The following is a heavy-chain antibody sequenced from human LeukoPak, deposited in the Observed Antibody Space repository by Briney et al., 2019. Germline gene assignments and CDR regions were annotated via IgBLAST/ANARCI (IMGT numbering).Heavy chain of an antibody. V-gene: IGHV1-2*02. D-gene: IGHD5-18*01. CDR2: IDPHSGDT. CDR1: GYTFTGYY. Sequence: ASVKVSCKASGYTFTGYYMHWVRQAPGQGLEWMGWIDPHSGDTNYAQKFQGRVTVTRDTSIGTAYMDLSRLTSNDTAVYYCARERPDTVMMMGRFDPWGQGTQVTVSS. J-gene: IGHJ5*02. CDR3: ARERPDTVMMMGRFDP.